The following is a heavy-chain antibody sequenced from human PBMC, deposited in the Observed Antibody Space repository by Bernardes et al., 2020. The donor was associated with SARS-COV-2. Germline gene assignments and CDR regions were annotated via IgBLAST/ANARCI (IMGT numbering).Heavy chain of an antibody. J-gene: IGHJ6*02. CDR3: ARGANYAMGV. Sequence: SQTLSLTCAISGDSVASNSAVWHWNRQSPSRDIEWLGRTSSRSKWNYDYAVSVKSRITISPDTSKNQFSLELTSVTPDDTAVYYCARGANYAMGVWGQGTTVTVSS. CDR1: GDSVASNSAV. V-gene: IGHV6-1*01. CDR2: TSSRSKWNY.